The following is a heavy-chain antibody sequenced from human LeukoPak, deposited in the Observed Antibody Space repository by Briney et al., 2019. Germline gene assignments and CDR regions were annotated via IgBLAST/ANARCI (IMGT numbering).Heavy chain of an antibody. V-gene: IGHV1-18*01. J-gene: IGHJ3*02. CDR1: GYTFISYG. CDR2: ISVYNGNT. D-gene: IGHD4-17*01. CDR3: ARRVTTVTEGAFDI. Sequence: GASVKVSCKASGYTFISYGFSWVRQAPGQGLEWVGWISVYNGNTNYAQKFQDRVSMTTDTSTSTAYMEVRSLRSDDTAVYFCARRVTTVTEGAFDIWGQGTMVTVSS.